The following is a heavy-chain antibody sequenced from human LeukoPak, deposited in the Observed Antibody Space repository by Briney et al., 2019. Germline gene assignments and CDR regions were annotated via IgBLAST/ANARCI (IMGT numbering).Heavy chain of an antibody. CDR3: AKYAWGWLDI. J-gene: IGHJ3*02. CDR2: IFYSGST. Sequence: SETLSLTCTVSGGSISSFYWSLIRQPPGEGPELIGYIFYSGSTHYNPSLGSRVTISADTSKNQFSLRLRSVTAADTAVYYCAKYAWGWLDIWGQGTMVTVSS. D-gene: IGHD6-19*01. CDR1: GGSISSFY. V-gene: IGHV4-59*08.